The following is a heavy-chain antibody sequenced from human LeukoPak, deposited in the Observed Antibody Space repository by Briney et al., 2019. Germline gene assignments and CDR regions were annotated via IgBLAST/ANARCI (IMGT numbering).Heavy chain of an antibody. V-gene: IGHV1-18*01. D-gene: IGHD6-19*01. Sequence: ASVKVSCKASGYSFTSYGISWVRQAPGQGLEWVGWISAYNSDTNYAQKKLQSRVTMTTDTSTSTAYMELRSLRSDDTAVYYCARDLRRDTSGWNSQAVLDYWGQGTLVTVSS. CDR1: GYSFTSYG. CDR2: ISAYNSDT. CDR3: ARDLRRDTSGWNSQAVLDY. J-gene: IGHJ4*02.